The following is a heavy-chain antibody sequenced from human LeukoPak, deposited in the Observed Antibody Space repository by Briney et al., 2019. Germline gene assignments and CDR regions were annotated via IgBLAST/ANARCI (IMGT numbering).Heavy chain of an antibody. CDR2: TSYSGST. J-gene: IGHJ2*01. CDR3: GRRTSYDTLTGYTYWYFDL. D-gene: IGHD3-9*01. Sequence: SETLSLTCTVSGGSISSYYWSWVRQPPGRGLEWIGYTSYSGSTDYNPSLRSRVTLSVDTSKYQLSLKLSSVTAADTAVYYCGRRTSYDTLTGYTYWYFDLWGRGTLVTVSS. CDR1: GGSISSYY. V-gene: IGHV4-59*01.